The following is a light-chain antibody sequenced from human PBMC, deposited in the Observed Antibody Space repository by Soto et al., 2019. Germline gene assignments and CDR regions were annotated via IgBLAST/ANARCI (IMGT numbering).Light chain of an antibody. V-gene: IGKV3-15*01. CDR1: QSVSSN. J-gene: IGKJ1*01. Sequence: EIVMTQSPATLSVSPGERATLCCRASQSVSSNLAWYQQKPGQAHRLLIYGASIRATGIPARFSGSGSGTEFTLTISTLQSEDFAVYYCQQYNNWPWTFGQGTKVEIK. CDR3: QQYNNWPWT. CDR2: GAS.